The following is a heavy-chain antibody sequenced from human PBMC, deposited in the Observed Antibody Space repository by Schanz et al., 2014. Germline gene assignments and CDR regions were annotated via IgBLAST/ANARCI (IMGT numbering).Heavy chain of an antibody. Sequence: ATSRFIFDAYAMHSVRQAPGKFLEWVSGISWKGGSTDYADSVKSRFTIYRDNSKNSFYLQKSSVRHEDTALYYCAGPIGRSYDHHMDSRGK. CDR3: AGPIGRSYDHHMDS. CDR1: RFIFDAYA. J-gene: IGHJ6*03. CDR2: ISWKGGST. V-gene: IGHV3-9*01. D-gene: IGHD3-3*01.